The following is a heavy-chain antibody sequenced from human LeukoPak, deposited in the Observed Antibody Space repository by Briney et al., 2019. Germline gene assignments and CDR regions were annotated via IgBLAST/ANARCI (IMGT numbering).Heavy chain of an antibody. CDR3: AVQGVRYFSRY. V-gene: IGHV3-21*01. J-gene: IGHJ4*02. CDR2: ISSSSSHI. D-gene: IGHD3-9*01. Sequence: GGSLRRSCAASGFTISSYSRNWLRQAPGKGLEWVSSISSSSSHIYYADSVKGRFTISRDNAKSSLYLQMNSLRAEDTAVYYCAVQGVRYFSRYWGQGTLVTVSS. CDR1: GFTISSYS.